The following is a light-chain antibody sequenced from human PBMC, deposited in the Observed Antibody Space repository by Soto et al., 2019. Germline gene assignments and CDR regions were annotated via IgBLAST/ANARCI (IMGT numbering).Light chain of an antibody. CDR2: DAC. V-gene: IGKV1-33*01. CDR1: QDISNY. J-gene: IGKJ4*01. Sequence: DIQMTQSPSSLSASVGDRVTITCQASQDISNYLNWYQQKPGTAPKLLSYDACKLETGVPSRFSGSGSGTDFTFTISSLQPEDIATYYCQQYDNLPLTFGGVTKVEIK. CDR3: QQYDNLPLT.